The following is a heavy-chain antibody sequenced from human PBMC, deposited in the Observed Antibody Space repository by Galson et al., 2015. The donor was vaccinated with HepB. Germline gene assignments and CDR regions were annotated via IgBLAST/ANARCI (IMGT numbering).Heavy chain of an antibody. J-gene: IGHJ4*02. CDR2: ISSSSSYT. V-gene: IGHV3-11*06. Sequence: SLRLSCAASGFTFSDYYMSWIRQAPGKGLEWVSYISSSSSYTNYADSVKGRFTISRDNAKNSLYLQMNSLRAEDTAVYYCARYCSGGSCHSGYFDYWGQGTLVTVSS. CDR3: ARYCSGGSCHSGYFDY. D-gene: IGHD2-15*01. CDR1: GFTFSDYY.